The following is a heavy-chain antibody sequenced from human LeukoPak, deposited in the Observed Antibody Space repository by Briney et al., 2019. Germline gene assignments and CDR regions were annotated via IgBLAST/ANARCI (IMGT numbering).Heavy chain of an antibody. CDR1: GFTFSNYA. J-gene: IGHJ4*02. Sequence: SLRLSSAASGFTFSNYAMSWVRQAPGKGLEWVSVISGSGDTTDYADSVKGRFTISRDNSKNTLYLQMNSLRAEDTAVYYCSKLRSSVPAAAYNNWGQGILVTVSS. V-gene: IGHV3-23*01. CDR2: ISGSGDTT. D-gene: IGHD2-2*01. CDR3: SKLRSSVPAAAYNN.